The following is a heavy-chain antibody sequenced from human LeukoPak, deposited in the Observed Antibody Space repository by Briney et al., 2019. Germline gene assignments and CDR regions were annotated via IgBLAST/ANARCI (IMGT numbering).Heavy chain of an antibody. J-gene: IGHJ6*03. D-gene: IGHD1-26*01. V-gene: IGHV1-18*01. CDR3: ARSGSYSYYYYYMDV. Sequence: GASVKVSCKASGYTFTSYAMNWVRQAPGQGLEWMGWISAYNGNTNYAQKLQGRVTMTTDTSTSTAYMELRSLRSDDTAVYYCARSGSYSYYYYYMDVWGKGTTVTVSS. CDR2: ISAYNGNT. CDR1: GYTFTSYA.